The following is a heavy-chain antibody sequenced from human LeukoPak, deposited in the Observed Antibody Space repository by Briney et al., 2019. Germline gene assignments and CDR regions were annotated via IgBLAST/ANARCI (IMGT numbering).Heavy chain of an antibody. V-gene: IGHV1-2*04. D-gene: IGHD3-22*01. CDR2: INPNSGGT. CDR3: ARANDSSGYGFDY. CDR1: GYTFTSYG. Sequence: ASVKVSCKASGYTFTSYGISWVRQAPGQGLEWMGWINPNSGGTNYAQKFQGWVTMTRDTSISTAYMELSRLRSDDTAVYYCARANDSSGYGFDYWGQGTLVTVSS. J-gene: IGHJ4*02.